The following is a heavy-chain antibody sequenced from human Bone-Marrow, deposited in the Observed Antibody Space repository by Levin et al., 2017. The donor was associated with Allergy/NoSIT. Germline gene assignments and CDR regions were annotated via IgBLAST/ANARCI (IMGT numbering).Heavy chain of an antibody. J-gene: IGHJ5*02. CDR1: GGSISNSDYY. V-gene: IGHV4-39*01. CDR3: ARHFEVITADDYFDP. Sequence: SETLSLTCTVSGGSISNSDYYWGWIRQPPGRGLEWIGSVYYSGSTYYNLSLKSRLSVTVDTSKNQFSLRLTSVTAADSAVYYCARHFEVITADDYFDPWGQGILVTVSS. CDR2: VYYSGST. D-gene: IGHD7-27*01.